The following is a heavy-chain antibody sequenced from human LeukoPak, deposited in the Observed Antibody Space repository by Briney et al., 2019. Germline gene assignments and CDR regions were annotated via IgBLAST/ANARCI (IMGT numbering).Heavy chain of an antibody. Sequence: GGSLSLSCAASGFTFSSYSMNWVRQAPGKGLEWVSSISSSSSYIYYADSVKGRITISRDNAKNSLYLQMNSLRAEDTAVYYCARDRSVPLRYFDWLFNSWGQGTMVTVSS. CDR1: GFTFSSYS. D-gene: IGHD3-9*01. CDR3: ARDRSVPLRYFDWLFNS. V-gene: IGHV3-21*01. J-gene: IGHJ5*01. CDR2: ISSSSSYI.